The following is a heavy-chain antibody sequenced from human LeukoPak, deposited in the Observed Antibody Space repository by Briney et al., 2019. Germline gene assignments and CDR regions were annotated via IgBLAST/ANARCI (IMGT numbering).Heavy chain of an antibody. CDR2: IYYSGST. CDR1: GGSISSGGYY. V-gene: IGHV4-31*03. J-gene: IGHJ5*02. Sequence: AQTLSLTCTVSGGSISSGGYYWSWIRQHPGKGLEWVGYIYYSGSTYYNPSLKNRVTISVHTSKNQFSLKLGSVTAADTAVYYCARGLVRVSYYLSDWFDPWGQGTLVTVSS. CDR3: ARGLVRVSYYLSDWFDP. D-gene: IGHD3-22*01.